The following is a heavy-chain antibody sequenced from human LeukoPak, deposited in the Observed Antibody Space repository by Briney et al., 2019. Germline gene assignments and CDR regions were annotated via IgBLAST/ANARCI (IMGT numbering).Heavy chain of an antibody. CDR1: GYTFISYG. CDR3: ARAASGSGWTLIDF. V-gene: IGHV1-18*01. CDR2: ISAYNGNT. J-gene: IGHJ4*02. D-gene: IGHD6-19*01. Sequence: ASVKVSCKASGYTFISYGISWVRQAPGQGLEWMGWISAYNGNTNYAQKLQGRVTMTTDTSTSTAYMELRSLRSDDTAVYYCARAASGSGWTLIDFWGQGTLVTVSS.